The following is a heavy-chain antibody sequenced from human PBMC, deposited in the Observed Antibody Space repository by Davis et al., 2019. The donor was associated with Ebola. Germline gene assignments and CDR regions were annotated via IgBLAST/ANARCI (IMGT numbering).Heavy chain of an antibody. CDR2: TSGRGDST. CDR1: GFTFNNYA. Sequence: PGGSLRLSCAASGFTFNNYAMTWVRQAPGKGLEWVSTTSGRGDSTYYADSVKGRFTISRYNSRNTLYLQMNSLRADDTAIYHCARDRSGGQLVRTPYYFDLWGQGTLVTVSS. D-gene: IGHD6-6*01. CDR3: ARDRSGGQLVRTPYYFDL. V-gene: IGHV3-23*01. J-gene: IGHJ4*02.